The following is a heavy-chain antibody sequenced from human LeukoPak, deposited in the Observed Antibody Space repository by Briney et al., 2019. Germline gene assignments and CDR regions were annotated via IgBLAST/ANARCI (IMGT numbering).Heavy chain of an antibody. V-gene: IGHV3-23*01. CDR2: ISGGGTDT. J-gene: IGHJ3*02. D-gene: IGHD5-12*01. CDR1: GFTFSTYP. Sequence: GGSLRLSCAASGFTFSTYPISWVRQAPGKGLEWVSAISGGGTDTYYADSVKGRFTISRDNSKNTLYLQMNSLRAEDTAVYYCVKDSVRGYSGYGNDGFEIWGQGTIVTVSS. CDR3: VKDSVRGYSGYGNDGFEI.